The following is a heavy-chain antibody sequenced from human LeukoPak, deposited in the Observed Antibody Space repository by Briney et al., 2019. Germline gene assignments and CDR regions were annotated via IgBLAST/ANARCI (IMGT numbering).Heavy chain of an antibody. D-gene: IGHD6-19*01. CDR3: ARDSIAVAGAFGMDV. J-gene: IGHJ6*02. V-gene: IGHV3-33*01. CDR1: GFTFSSYG. CDR2: IWYDGSNK. Sequence: GGSLRLSCAASGFTFSSYGKHWVRQAPGKGLEWVAVIWYDGSNKYYADSVKGRFTISRDNSKNTLYLQMNSLRAEDTAVYYCARDSIAVAGAFGMDVWGQGTTVTVSS.